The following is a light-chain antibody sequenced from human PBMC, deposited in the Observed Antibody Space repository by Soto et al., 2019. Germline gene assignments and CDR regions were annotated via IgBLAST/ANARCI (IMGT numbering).Light chain of an antibody. V-gene: IGLV2-11*01. CDR1: SSDVGGYNY. Sequence: QSALTQPRSVSGSPGQSVTISCTGTSSDVGGYNYVSWYQQHPGKAPKLMIYDVSKRPSGVPDRFSGSKSGNTASLTISGIQAEDEADYDGCSYAGSYTLVFGGGTKVTVL. J-gene: IGLJ2*01. CDR2: DVS. CDR3: CSYAGSYTLV.